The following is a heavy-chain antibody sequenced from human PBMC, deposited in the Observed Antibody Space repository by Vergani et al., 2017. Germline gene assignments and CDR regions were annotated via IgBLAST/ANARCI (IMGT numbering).Heavy chain of an antibody. CDR2: INPNSGGT. CDR1: GYTFTGYY. CDR3: ARSTRRVVPAAIVFGMDV. J-gene: IGHJ6*02. Sequence: QVQLVQSGAEVKKPGASVKVSCKASGYTFTGYYMHWVRQAPGQGLEWMGLINPNSGGTNYAQKFQGRVTMTRDTSMSTAYMELSRLGSDDTAVYYCARSTRRVVPAAIVFGMDVWGQGTTVTVSS. V-gene: IGHV1-2*02. D-gene: IGHD2-2*02.